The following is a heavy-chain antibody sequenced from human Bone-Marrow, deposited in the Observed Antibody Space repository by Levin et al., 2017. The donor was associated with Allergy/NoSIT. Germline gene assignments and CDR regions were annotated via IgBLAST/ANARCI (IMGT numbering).Heavy chain of an antibody. D-gene: IGHD3-22*01. CDR1: GGSISSSY. V-gene: IGHV4-59*08. CDR3: ARLPQVRPPA. J-gene: IGHJ5*02. CDR2: INYSGSS. Sequence: SQTLSLPCTVSGGSISSSYWSWIRQPPGKGLEWIGSINYSGSSNYNPSLKSRVTISVDTSKSQISLKLSSVTAADTAVYYCARLPQVRPPAWGPGTLVTVSS.